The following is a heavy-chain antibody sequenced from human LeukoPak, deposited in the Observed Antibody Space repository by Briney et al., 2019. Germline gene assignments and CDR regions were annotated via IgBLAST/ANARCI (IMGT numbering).Heavy chain of an antibody. CDR1: VGSISSYY. CDR2: IFNGASL. D-gene: IGHD6-19*01. J-gene: IGHJ4*02. Sequence: SETLSLTCTVSVGSISSYYLYWIRQPAGKGPQWIGRIFNGASLNYNPSLKTRVSMSVDTSKNHFSLRLTSVTAADTAVYYCARDTSGWFALNSWGQGILVTVSS. CDR3: ARDTSGWFALNS. V-gene: IGHV4-4*07.